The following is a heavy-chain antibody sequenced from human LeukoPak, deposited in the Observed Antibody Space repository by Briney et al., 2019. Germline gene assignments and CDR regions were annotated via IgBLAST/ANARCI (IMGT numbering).Heavy chain of an antibody. J-gene: IGHJ4*02. V-gene: IGHV3-21*01. D-gene: IGHD2-15*01. CDR2: ISSGSSYI. CDR1: GITFSSYA. Sequence: GGSLRLSCAASGITFSSYAMNWVRQAPGKSLEWVSSISSGSSYIYYADSVKGRFTISRDNAKDSLYLQMNSLRADDTAVYYCARSSGGFDYWGQGTLVTVSS. CDR3: ARSSGGFDY.